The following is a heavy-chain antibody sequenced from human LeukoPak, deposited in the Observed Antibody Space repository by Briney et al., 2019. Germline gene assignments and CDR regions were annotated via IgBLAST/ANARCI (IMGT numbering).Heavy chain of an antibody. Sequence: GGSLRLSCAASGFTFSSYSMNWVRQAPGQGLGWVSYISSSGSSIYYADSVKGRFTISRDNAKNSLYLQMNSLRAEDTAVYYCARDPTSKRGNSWVVRFDYWGQGTLVSVSS. CDR3: ARDPTSKRGNSWVVRFDY. CDR2: ISSSGSSI. V-gene: IGHV3-48*04. D-gene: IGHD4-23*01. CDR1: GFTFSSYS. J-gene: IGHJ4*02.